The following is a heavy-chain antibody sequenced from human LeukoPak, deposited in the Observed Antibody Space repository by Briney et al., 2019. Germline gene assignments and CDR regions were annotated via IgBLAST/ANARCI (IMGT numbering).Heavy chain of an antibody. Sequence: MSSETLSLTCTVSGGSISSYYWSWIRQPPGKGLEWIGYIYYSGSTNYNPSLKSRVTISVDTSKNQFSLKLSSVTAADTAVYYCARVRQLGYFDYWDQGTLVTVSS. CDR1: GGSISSYY. J-gene: IGHJ4*02. CDR3: ARVRQLGYFDY. D-gene: IGHD6-13*01. V-gene: IGHV4-59*01. CDR2: IYYSGST.